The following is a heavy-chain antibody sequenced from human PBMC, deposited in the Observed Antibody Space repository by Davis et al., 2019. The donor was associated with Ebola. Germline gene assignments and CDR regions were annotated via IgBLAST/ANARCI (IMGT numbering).Heavy chain of an antibody. CDR2: IKSDGSST. CDR1: GFTFSSYW. J-gene: IGHJ4*02. D-gene: IGHD1-26*01. Sequence: GESLKIPCAASGFTFSSYWMHWVRQAPGKGLVWVSRIKSDGSSTSYADSVKGRFTISRDNAKNTLYLQMNSLRAEDTAVYYCAREMGGSQAFTDYWGQGTLVTVSS. V-gene: IGHV3-74*01. CDR3: AREMGGSQAFTDY.